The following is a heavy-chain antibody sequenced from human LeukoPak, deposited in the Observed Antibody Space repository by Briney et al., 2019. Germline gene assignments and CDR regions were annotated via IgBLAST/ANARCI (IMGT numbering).Heavy chain of an antibody. CDR3: AKGHTSSWYYMDS. J-gene: IGHJ4*02. V-gene: IGHV3-30*18. Sequence: PGGSLRLSCAASGFTFSRYGMHWVRQAPGKGLEWVAAVSGDGNNKYDADSVKGRFTISRDNSKNALYLQMNSLRPEDTAVYYCAKGHTSSWYYMDSWGQGTLVIVSS. CDR1: GFTFSRYG. CDR2: VSGDGNNK. D-gene: IGHD6-13*01.